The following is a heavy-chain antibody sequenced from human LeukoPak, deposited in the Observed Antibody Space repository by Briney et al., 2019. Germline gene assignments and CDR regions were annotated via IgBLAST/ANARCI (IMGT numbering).Heavy chain of an antibody. D-gene: IGHD2-2*02. CDR3: ARRSCSSTSCYTGSYYMDV. CDR2: IYYSGST. V-gene: IGHV4-39*01. CDR1: GGSISSSSYY. J-gene: IGHJ6*03. Sequence: SETLSLTCTVSGGSISSSSYYWGWIRQPPGKGLEWIGSIYYSGSTYYNPSLKSRVTISVDTSKNQFSLKLSSVTAADTAVYYCARRSCSSTSCYTGSYYMDVWGTGTTVTVSS.